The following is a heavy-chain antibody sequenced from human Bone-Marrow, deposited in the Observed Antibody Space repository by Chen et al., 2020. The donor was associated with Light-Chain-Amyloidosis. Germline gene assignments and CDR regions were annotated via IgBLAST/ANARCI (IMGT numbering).Heavy chain of an antibody. CDR1: GGSISSSSYY. V-gene: IGHV4-39*01. CDR3: ARHPNYDFWTGSWDV. Sequence: QLQLQASGPGLVTPSETLSLTCTVSGGSISSSSYYWGWIRQPPGKGVEWIGSIYYSGSTYYNPSLKRRVTISVDTSKEQFSLQLSSVTAADTAVYYCARHPNYDFWTGSWDVWGQGTTVTVSS. CDR2: IYYSGST. J-gene: IGHJ6*02. D-gene: IGHD3-3*01.